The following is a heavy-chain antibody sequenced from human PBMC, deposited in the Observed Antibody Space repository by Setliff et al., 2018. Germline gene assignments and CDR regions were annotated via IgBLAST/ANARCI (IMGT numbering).Heavy chain of an antibody. J-gene: IGHJ4*02. D-gene: IGHD3-22*01. CDR3: ARGEGETYYYDSSGYRGWPIDY. Sequence: GASVKVSCKASGYTFTSYYMHWVRQAPGQGLEWMGIINPSGGSTSYAQKFQGRVTMTTDTSTRTAYMELSSLRSEDTAVYYCARGEGETYYYDSSGYRGWPIDYWGQGTLVTVSS. V-gene: IGHV1-46*01. CDR1: GYTFTSYY. CDR2: INPSGGST.